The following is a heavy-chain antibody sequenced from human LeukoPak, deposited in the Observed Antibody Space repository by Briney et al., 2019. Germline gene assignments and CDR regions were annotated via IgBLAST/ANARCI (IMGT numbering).Heavy chain of an antibody. D-gene: IGHD3-22*01. CDR2: ISSSSSYI. CDR1: GFTFSSYS. CDR3: ARFSDSSGYYGDRRYYYYYYMDV. Sequence: GGSLRLSCAASGFTFSSYSMNWVRQAPGKGLEWVSSISSSSSYIYYADSVKGRFTISRDNAKNSLYLQMNSLRAEDTAVYYCARFSDSSGYYGDRRYYYYYYMDVWDKGTTVTVSS. J-gene: IGHJ6*03. V-gene: IGHV3-21*01.